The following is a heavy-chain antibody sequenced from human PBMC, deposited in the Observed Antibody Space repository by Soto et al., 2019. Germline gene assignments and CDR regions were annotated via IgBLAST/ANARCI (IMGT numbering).Heavy chain of an antibody. V-gene: IGHV1-18*01. CDR2: ISVYNGDT. Sequence: QAQLVQSGAEVKRPGASVKVSCKASGYTLTSYGISWVRQAPGQGLEWMGWISVYNGDTNHAQKCQGRVIMTTDTSPSTAFMELRALSSDDTAVYYCASTTGYSYHYYGMDVWGQGTTVTVSS. CDR1: GYTLTSYG. J-gene: IGHJ6*02. CDR3: ASTTGYSYHYYGMDV. D-gene: IGHD3-9*01.